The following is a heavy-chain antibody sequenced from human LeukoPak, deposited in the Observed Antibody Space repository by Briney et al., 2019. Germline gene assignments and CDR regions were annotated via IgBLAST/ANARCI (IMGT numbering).Heavy chain of an antibody. D-gene: IGHD3-10*01. CDR2: IYHSGST. CDR3: ARSPKGIDY. V-gene: IGHV4-39*07. Sequence: PSETLSLTCTVSGGSISSSSYYWGWIRQPPGKGLEWIGSIYHSGSTYYNPSPKSRVTISVDTSKNQFSLKLSSVTAADTAVYYCARSPKGIDYWGQGTLVTVSS. CDR1: GGSISSSSYY. J-gene: IGHJ4*02.